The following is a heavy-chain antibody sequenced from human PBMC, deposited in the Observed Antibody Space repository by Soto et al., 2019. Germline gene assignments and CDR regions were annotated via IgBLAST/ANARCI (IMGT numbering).Heavy chain of an antibody. V-gene: IGHV1-8*01. CDR3: ARGPQGGGVWGMDV. J-gene: IGHJ6*02. Sequence: SAVKVSGTASGDTFTSYDINWVRHATGQGLEWMGWMNPNSGNTGYAQKFQGRVTMTRNTSISTAYMELSSLRSEDTAVYYCARGPQGGGVWGMDVWGQGTTVTVSS. D-gene: IGHD1-26*01. CDR1: GDTFTSYD. CDR2: MNPNSGNT.